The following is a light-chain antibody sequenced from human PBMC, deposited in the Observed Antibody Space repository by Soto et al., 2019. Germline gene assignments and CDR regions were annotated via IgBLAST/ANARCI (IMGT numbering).Light chain of an antibody. CDR3: QQLGT. CDR1: QSVSNSY. CDR2: GAS. J-gene: IGKJ1*01. V-gene: IGKV3-20*01. Sequence: EIVLTQSPGTLSLSPGEGATLSCRASQSVSNSYLAWYQQKPGQAPRLLIYGASNRATGIPDRFSGSGSGTDFTLTINRLEPEDFAVYYCQQLGTFGQGTKVEIK.